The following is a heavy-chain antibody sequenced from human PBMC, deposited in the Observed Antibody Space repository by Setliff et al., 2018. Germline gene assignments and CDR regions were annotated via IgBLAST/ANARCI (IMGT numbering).Heavy chain of an antibody. V-gene: IGHV1-18*01. CDR1: GYTFSHSG. CDR3: ERLVRYCTTTSCQRTSGDDF. CDR2: ISPYTGNT. Sequence: ASVKVSCKASGYTFSHSGITWVRQAPGQGLEWMGWISPYTGNTFYAPQFQGRVIMTTDTSTKTAYMDLRSLRSDDTAVYYCERLVRYCTTTSCQRTSGDDFWGQGTLVTVSS. J-gene: IGHJ4*02. D-gene: IGHD2-2*01.